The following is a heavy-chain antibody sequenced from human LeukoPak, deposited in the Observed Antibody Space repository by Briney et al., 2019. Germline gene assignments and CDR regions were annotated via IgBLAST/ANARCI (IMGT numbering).Heavy chain of an antibody. V-gene: IGHV3-74*01. Sequence: GGSLRLSCAASGFTFSSYWMHWVRQAPGKGLVWVSRINSDGSSTSYADSVKGRVTISRDNAKNTLYLQMNSLRAEDTAVYYCASLSTVTTKEGNWFDPWGQGTLVTVSS. J-gene: IGHJ5*02. D-gene: IGHD4-17*01. CDR2: INSDGSST. CDR1: GFTFSSYW. CDR3: ASLSTVTTKEGNWFDP.